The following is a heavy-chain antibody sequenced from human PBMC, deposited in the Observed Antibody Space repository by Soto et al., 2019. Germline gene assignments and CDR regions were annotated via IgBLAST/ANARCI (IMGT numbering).Heavy chain of an antibody. D-gene: IGHD3-10*01. J-gene: IGHJ6*02. V-gene: IGHV1-69*13. CDR1: GGTFSSYA. CDR3: ARDGVYYGSGSPYYGMDV. Sequence: ASVKVSCKASGGTFSSYAISWVRQAPGQGLEWMGGIIPIFGTANYAQKFQGRVTITADESTSTAYMELSSLRSEDTAVYYCARDGVYYGSGSPYYGMDVWGQGTTVTVSS. CDR2: IIPIFGTA.